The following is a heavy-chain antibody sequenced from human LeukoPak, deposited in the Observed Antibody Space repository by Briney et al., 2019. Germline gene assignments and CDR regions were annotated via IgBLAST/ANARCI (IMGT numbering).Heavy chain of an antibody. J-gene: IGHJ4*02. Sequence: ASVKVSCKASGYTFTSYGIAWVRQAPGQGLEWMGWISAYNGNTKYAQNLQGRVTMTTDTSTSTAYMELRSLRSDDTAVYYCARGVRGVIIKGYYFDYWGQGTLVTVSS. V-gene: IGHV1-18*01. CDR2: ISAYNGNT. D-gene: IGHD3-10*02. CDR3: ARGVRGVIIKGYYFDY. CDR1: GYTFTSYG.